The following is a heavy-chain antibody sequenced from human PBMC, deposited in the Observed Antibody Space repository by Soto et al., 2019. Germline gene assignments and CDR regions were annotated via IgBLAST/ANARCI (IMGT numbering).Heavy chain of an antibody. J-gene: IGHJ4*02. Sequence: QVQFVQSGTEVKKPGASVKVSCKTSGFRFTNFVLHWVRQAPGRSLEWMGWISAGNGDTQYSQNFQGRATITRDTSATTTFLELSSLTYEDTAIYYCTREDYWGPGTLVTVSS. CDR1: GFRFTNFV. V-gene: IGHV1-3*01. CDR3: TREDY. CDR2: ISAGNGDT.